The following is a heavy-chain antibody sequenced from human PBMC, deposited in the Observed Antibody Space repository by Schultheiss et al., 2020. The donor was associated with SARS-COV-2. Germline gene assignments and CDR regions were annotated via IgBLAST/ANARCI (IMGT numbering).Heavy chain of an antibody. CDR3: ARDSPAKTTVTTDY. J-gene: IGHJ4*02. CDR1: GFTVSSNY. D-gene: IGHD4-11*01. CDR2: ISSSGSTI. V-gene: IGHV3-48*02. Sequence: GESLKISCAASGFTVSSNYMSWVRQAPGKGLEWVSYISSSGSTIYYADSVKGRFTISRDNAKNSLYLQMNSLRDEDTAVYYCARDSPAKTTVTTDYWGQGTLVTVSS.